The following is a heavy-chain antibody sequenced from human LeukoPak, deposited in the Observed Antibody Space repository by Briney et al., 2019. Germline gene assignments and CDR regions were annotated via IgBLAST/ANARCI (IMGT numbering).Heavy chain of an antibody. D-gene: IGHD2-15*01. J-gene: IGHJ4*02. Sequence: GESLKISCKGSGYSFTSYWIGWVRQMPGKGLEWMGIIYPGDSDTRYSPSFQGQVTISADKSISTAYLQWSSLKASDTAMYYCARPYCSGGSCYPEGGSGRPYYFDYWGQGTLVTVSS. CDR3: ARPYCSGGSCYPEGGSGRPYYFDY. V-gene: IGHV5-51*01. CDR1: GYSFTSYW. CDR2: IYPGDSDT.